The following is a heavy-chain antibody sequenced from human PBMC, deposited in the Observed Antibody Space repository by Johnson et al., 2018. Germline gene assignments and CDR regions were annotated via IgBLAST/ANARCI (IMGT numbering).Heavy chain of an antibody. CDR1: GFTVSSNY. V-gene: IGHV3-66*02. Sequence: VQLVQSGGGLVQPGGSLRLSCAASGFTVSSNYMSWVRQAPGKGLEWVSVIYSGGSTYYADSVKGRFTISRDKSKNTLYLQMNSLGAEDTAVYYCARRKVVTAIFYYMDVWGKGTTVTVSS. CDR3: ARRKVVTAIFYYMDV. CDR2: IYSGGST. D-gene: IGHD2-21*02. J-gene: IGHJ6*03.